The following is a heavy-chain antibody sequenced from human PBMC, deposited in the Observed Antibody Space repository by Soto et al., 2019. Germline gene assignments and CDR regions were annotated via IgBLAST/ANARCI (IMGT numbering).Heavy chain of an antibody. J-gene: IGHJ4*02. CDR3: ARDSCSGGSCHRRDY. Sequence: PSETLSLTCTVSGGSVSSGSYYWSWIRQPPGKGLEWIGYIFYSGTTNYNPSLKSRVTISVDTSKDQFSLKLSSMTAADTAVYYCARDSCSGGSCHRRDYSGQGTLVLVSS. D-gene: IGHD2-15*01. CDR1: GGSVSSGSYY. CDR2: IFYSGTT. V-gene: IGHV4-61*01.